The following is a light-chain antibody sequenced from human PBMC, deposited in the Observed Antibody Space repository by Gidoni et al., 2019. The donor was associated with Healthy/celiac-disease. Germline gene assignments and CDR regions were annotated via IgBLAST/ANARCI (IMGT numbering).Light chain of an antibody. J-gene: IGKJ1*01. Sequence: AIQMTWSPSSLSASVGDRVTITCRASQGIRNDLGWYQQQPGKAPKLLIDVASSLQSGVPSRFSGSGSGTDFTLTISRLQPEDFATYYWLQDYNYPRTFGQGTKVEIK. CDR1: QGIRND. CDR2: VAS. CDR3: LQDYNYPRT. V-gene: IGKV1-6*01.